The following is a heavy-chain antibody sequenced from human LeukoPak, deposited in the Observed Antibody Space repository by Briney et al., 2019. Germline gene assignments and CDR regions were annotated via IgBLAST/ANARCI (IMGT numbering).Heavy chain of an antibody. D-gene: IGHD3-16*01. V-gene: IGHV3-43*02. CDR3: AKGAEGLGPWGGYFDD. CDR2: ISGDGGST. CDR1: GFTFDDYA. Sequence: GGSLRLSCAASGFTFDDYAMHWVRQAPGKGLEWVSLISGDGGSTYYADSVKGRFTISRDNSKNSLYLQMNSLRTEDTALYYCAKGAEGLGPWGGYFDDWGQGTLVTVSS. J-gene: IGHJ4*02.